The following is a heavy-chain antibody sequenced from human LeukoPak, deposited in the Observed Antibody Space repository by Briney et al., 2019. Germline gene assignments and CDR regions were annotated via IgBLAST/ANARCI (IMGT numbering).Heavy chain of an antibody. CDR1: GGSISSSSYY. J-gene: IGHJ4*02. Sequence: SETLSLTCTVSGGSISSSSYYWGWIRQPPGKGLEWIGSIYYSGSTYYNPSLKSRVTISVDTSKNQFSLKLSSVTAADTAVYYRARHLAESGSYLMAYYFDYWGQGTLVTVSS. D-gene: IGHD1-26*01. CDR2: IYYSGST. V-gene: IGHV4-39*01. CDR3: ARHLAESGSYLMAYYFDY.